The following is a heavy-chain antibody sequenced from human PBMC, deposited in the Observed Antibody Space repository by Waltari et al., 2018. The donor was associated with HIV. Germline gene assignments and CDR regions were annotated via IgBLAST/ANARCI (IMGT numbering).Heavy chain of an antibody. J-gene: IGHJ4*02. CDR2: MSINSGNA. V-gene: IGHV1-8*01. Sequence: QAQLVQSGAEVRKPGASVKVSCKASGYNFATFDINWVRRDPGQGLEWMGWMSINSGNAGYGQRFKGRVTLTRDTSIDTAYMELHSLTPQDTAVYYCVTSRPGAVFGDFWGQGTPVMVSS. CDR3: VTSRPGAVFGDF. CDR1: GYNFATFD. D-gene: IGHD3-3*01.